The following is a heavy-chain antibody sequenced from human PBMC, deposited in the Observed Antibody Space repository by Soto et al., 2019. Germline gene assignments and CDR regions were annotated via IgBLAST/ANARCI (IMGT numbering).Heavy chain of an antibody. V-gene: IGHV3-66*01. CDR2: IYSGGST. CDR1: GFTVSRNY. D-gene: IGHD2-2*01. CDR3: ARDLYCTGTTCPEYFQH. J-gene: IGHJ1*01. Sequence: GGSLRLSCAASGFTVSRNYMSWVRQAPGMGLEWVSVIYSGGSTYYAESVKGRFTISRDDSKNTLYLQMNSLRAEDTAVYYCARDLYCTGTTCPEYFQHWGQGTLVTVSS.